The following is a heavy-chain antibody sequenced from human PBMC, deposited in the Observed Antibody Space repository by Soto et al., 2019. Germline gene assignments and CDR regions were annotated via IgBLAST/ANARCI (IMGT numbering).Heavy chain of an antibody. V-gene: IGHV1-2*04. Sequence: GAPVRVSCKASGYTFTGNYMHWVRPAPGQGLEWMGWINPNSGGTNYAQKFQGWVTMTRDTSISTAYMELSRLRSDDTAVYYCARDLLDSGSSPHCDYWGQGTLVTVSA. CDR1: GYTFTGNY. J-gene: IGHJ4*02. CDR2: INPNSGGT. D-gene: IGHD1-26*01. CDR3: ARDLLDSGSSPHCDY.